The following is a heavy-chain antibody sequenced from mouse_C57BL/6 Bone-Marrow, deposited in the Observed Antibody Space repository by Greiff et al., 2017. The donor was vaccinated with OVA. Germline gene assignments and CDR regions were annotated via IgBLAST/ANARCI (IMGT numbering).Heavy chain of an antibody. CDR2: IRNKANNHAT. J-gene: IGHJ3*01. Sequence: EVKLEESGGGLVQPGGSMKLSCAASGFTFSDAWMDWVRQSPEKGLEWVAEIRNKANNHATYYAESVKGRFTISRDDSKSSVYLQMNSLRAEDTGIYYCTRQGSSYNVWFAYWGQGTLVTVSA. V-gene: IGHV6-6*01. CDR3: TRQGSSYNVWFAY. CDR1: GFTFSDAW. D-gene: IGHD1-1*01.